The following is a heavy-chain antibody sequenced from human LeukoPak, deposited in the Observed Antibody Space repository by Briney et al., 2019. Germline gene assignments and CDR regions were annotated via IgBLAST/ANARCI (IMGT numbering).Heavy chain of an antibody. CDR1: GGTFSSYA. D-gene: IGHD2-2*01. CDR3: ARVRLGYCSSTSCPEDYYYYYMDV. V-gene: IGHV1-8*03. J-gene: IGHJ6*03. Sequence: ASVKVSCKASGGTFSSYAINWVRQATGQGLEWMGWMNPNSGNTGYAQKFQGRVTITRNTSISTAYMELSSLRSEDTAVYYCARVRLGYCSSTSCPEDYYYYYMDVWGKGTTVTVSS. CDR2: MNPNSGNT.